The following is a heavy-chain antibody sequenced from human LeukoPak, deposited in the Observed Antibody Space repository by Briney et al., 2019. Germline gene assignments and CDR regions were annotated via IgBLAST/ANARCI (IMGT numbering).Heavy chain of an antibody. J-gene: IGHJ4*02. V-gene: IGHV3-74*01. CDR2: SKGDGSSI. CDR3: ARGIDEWLYLNY. D-gene: IGHD3-3*01. CDR1: GFTLSDYW. Sequence: PGGSLRLSCGASGFTLSDYWMFWVRQAPGKGLVWVSRSKGDGSSIAYADPVKGRFTISRDNAKNSLYLQMYSLRAEDTAVYYCARGIDEWLYLNYWGQGALVTVSS.